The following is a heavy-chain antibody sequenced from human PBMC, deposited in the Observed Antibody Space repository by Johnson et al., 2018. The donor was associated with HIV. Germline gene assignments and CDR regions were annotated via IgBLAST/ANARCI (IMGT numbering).Heavy chain of an antibody. CDR1: GFTFSNYG. D-gene: IGHD3-16*02. CDR2: ISYDGSKT. CDR3: ARAEYYDYVWGSYRNDAFDI. J-gene: IGHJ3*02. V-gene: IGHV3-33*01. Sequence: QVQLVESGGGVVQAGRSLRLSCAASGFTFSNYGMHWVRQAPGKGLEWVAFISYDGSKTYYADSVKGRFTISRDDSKNTLYLQMNSLRAEDTAVYYCARAEYYDYVWGSYRNDAFDIWGQGTMVTVSS.